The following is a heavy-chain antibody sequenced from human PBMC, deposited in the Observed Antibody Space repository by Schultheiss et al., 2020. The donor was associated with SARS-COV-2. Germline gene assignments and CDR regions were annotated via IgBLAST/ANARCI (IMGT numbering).Heavy chain of an antibody. CDR2: ISGSGGST. J-gene: IGHJ2*01. CDR3: ARHVSGGDGDWYFDL. D-gene: IGHD2-21*02. Sequence: GGSLRLSCAASGFTFSSYWMSWVRQAPGKGLEWVSAISGSGGSTYYADSVKGRFTISRDNSKNSLYLQMNSLRDEDTAVYYCARHVSGGDGDWYFDLWGRGTLVTVSS. V-gene: IGHV3-23*01. CDR1: GFTFSSYW.